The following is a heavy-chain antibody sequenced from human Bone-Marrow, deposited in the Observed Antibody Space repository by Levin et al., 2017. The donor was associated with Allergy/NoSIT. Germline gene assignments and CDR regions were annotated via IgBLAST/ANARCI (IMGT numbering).Heavy chain of an antibody. J-gene: IGHJ4*01. Sequence: PGGSLRLSCAASGFTFSDYAMHWVRQAPGKGLEWVAVVSFDGDTKYYADSVKGRFTISRDNAKNTLFLEVNSLRPEDTALYFCAKATRTGYPFDFWGQGTLVSVSA. CDR1: GFTFSDYA. CDR3: AKATRTGYPFDF. CDR2: VSFDGDTK. D-gene: IGHD3-9*01. V-gene: IGHV3-30*18.